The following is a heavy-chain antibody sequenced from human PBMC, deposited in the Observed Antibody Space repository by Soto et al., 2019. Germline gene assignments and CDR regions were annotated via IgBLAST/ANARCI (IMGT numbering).Heavy chain of an antibody. Sequence: GGSLRLSCEASGFTFSSYSMSWFRQAPGKGLEWVSSISSSSSYIYYADSVKGRFTISRDNAKNSLYLQMNSLRAEDTAVYYCARDVSRSSSWLACFDYWGQGTLVTVSS. CDR2: ISSSSSYI. CDR1: GFTFSSYS. CDR3: ARDVSRSSSWLACFDY. V-gene: IGHV3-21*01. J-gene: IGHJ4*02. D-gene: IGHD6-13*01.